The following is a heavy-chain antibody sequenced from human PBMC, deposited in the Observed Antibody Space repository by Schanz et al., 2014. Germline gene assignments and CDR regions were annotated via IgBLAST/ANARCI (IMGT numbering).Heavy chain of an antibody. V-gene: IGHV4-34*02. CDR1: GGSFSGYF. D-gene: IGHD4-17*01. CDR3: ARGSREGFGDYDAAFDI. CDR2: ISHGGTT. Sequence: QVQLQQWGAGLLKPSETLSLTCGVSGGSFSGYFWSWIRQPPERGLEWIGEISHGGTTLYNPSLKSRVTMSVDTSKNQVSLNWRSVTAADTAIYFCARGSREGFGDYDAAFDIWGQGTVVSVS. J-gene: IGHJ3*02.